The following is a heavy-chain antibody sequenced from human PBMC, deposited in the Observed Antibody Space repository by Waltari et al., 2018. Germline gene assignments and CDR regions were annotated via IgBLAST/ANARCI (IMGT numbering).Heavy chain of an antibody. CDR1: GFTFSSYS. CDR2: SSSSSSDT. V-gene: IGHV3-21*01. CDR3: ARGRSPQWMVHGMDV. J-gene: IGHJ6*02. Sequence: EVQMVESGGGLVKPGGSLRLSCAASGFTFSSYSMNWVRQAPGKGVDGGSCSSSSSSDTYDGDSEKGRFTISRDNAKNSLYLQMNNLRAEDTAVYYCARGRSPQWMVHGMDVWGQGTTVTVSS. D-gene: IGHD6-19*01.